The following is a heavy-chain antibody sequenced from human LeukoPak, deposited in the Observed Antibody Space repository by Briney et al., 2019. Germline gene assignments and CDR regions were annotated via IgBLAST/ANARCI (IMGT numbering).Heavy chain of an antibody. Sequence: GGSLRLSCAAAGFTVSSYAMTWVRQAPGKGLEGVSAIGYSACDTYYADSVKGRFTISRDNTRNTLYLQMSSMRADATALYYCAKDDDGHHHGVAHWGQGTLVTVSS. V-gene: IGHV3-23*01. CDR3: AKDDDGHHHGVAH. CDR1: GFTVSSYA. D-gene: IGHD4-17*01. CDR2: IGYSACDT. J-gene: IGHJ4*02.